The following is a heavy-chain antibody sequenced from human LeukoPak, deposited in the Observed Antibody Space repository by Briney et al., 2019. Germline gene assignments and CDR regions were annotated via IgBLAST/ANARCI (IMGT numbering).Heavy chain of an antibody. CDR1: GYTFTSYD. J-gene: IGHJ6*03. CDR3: ARSGGLWFGNYYYYMDV. CDR2: MNPNSGNT. Sequence: ASVKVSCKASGYTFTSYDINLVRQAPGQGHEWMGGMNPNSGNTGYAQKFQGRVTITRNTSISTANMELSSLRSEDTAVYYCARSGGLWFGNYYYYMDVWGKGTTVTVSS. V-gene: IGHV1-8*03. D-gene: IGHD3-10*01.